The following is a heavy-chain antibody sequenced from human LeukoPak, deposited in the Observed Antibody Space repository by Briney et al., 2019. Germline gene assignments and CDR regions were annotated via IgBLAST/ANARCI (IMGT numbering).Heavy chain of an antibody. V-gene: IGHV3-43*01. CDR1: GFTFDEYT. CDR3: AKDNTIVATMTLDY. J-gene: IGHJ4*02. Sequence: GGSLRLSCAASGFTFDEYTMHWVRQAPGKGLEWVSLISWDGGRIDYADSVKGRFTISRDNSKNSLYLQMNSLGTEDTALYYCAKDNTIVATMTLDYWGQGTLVTVST. CDR2: ISWDGGRI. D-gene: IGHD5-12*01.